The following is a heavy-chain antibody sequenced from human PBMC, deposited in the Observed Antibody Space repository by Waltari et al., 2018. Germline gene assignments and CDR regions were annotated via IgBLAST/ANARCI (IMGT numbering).Heavy chain of an antibody. V-gene: IGHV4-59*01. Sequence: QVRLQESGPGLVKPSETLSLTCTVSGGSINGNYWSWIPHSPGKELEWIGYFYYSGSTNFNPSLKSRVSMSIYTSKNQFSLRLTSVTAADTAVYYCAKGCQLLGGFAYWGQGILVTVSS. CDR3: AKGCQLLGGFAY. CDR2: FYYSGST. J-gene: IGHJ4*02. D-gene: IGHD2-2*01. CDR1: GGSINGNY.